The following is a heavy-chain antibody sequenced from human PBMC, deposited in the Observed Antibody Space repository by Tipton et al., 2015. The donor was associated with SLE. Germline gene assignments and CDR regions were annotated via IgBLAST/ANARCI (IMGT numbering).Heavy chain of an antibody. J-gene: IGHJ3*02. Sequence: TLSLTCKVSGYSISDGYHWAWIRQPPGRGLEWIGMIYHSGSTYYLSSLKSRVTISVDTSKNQFSLKLSSVTAADTAVYYCAGVSRDAFEIWGQGTMVTVSS. D-gene: IGHD5/OR15-5a*01. CDR2: IYHSGST. CDR3: AGVSRDAFEI. CDR1: GYSISDGYH. V-gene: IGHV4-38-2*02.